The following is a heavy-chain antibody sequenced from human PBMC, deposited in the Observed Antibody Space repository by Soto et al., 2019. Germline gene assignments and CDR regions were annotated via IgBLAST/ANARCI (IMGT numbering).Heavy chain of an antibody. CDR1: GFSFSSYG. Sequence: PGGSLRLSCSGSGFSFSSYGMHWLRQAPGKGLEYVSAISSNGGNTYYADSVKGRFTISRDNSKNTLYLQMTSLRAEDTAVYYCATLPAQFDYWGQGTLVTVSS. D-gene: IGHD2-2*01. J-gene: IGHJ4*02. V-gene: IGHV3-64*04. CDR3: ATLPAQFDY. CDR2: ISSNGGNT.